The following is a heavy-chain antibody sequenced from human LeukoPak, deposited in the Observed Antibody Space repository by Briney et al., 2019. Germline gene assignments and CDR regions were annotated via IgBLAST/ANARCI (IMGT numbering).Heavy chain of an antibody. J-gene: IGHJ6*03. CDR3: ARAPPYYYYYMDV. CDR2: IKQDGSEK. V-gene: IGHV3-7*01. Sequence: AGGSLGLSCAASGFTFSSYWMSWVRQAPGKGLEWVANIKQDGSEKYYVDSVKGRFTISRDNAKNSLYLQMNSLRAEDTAVYYCARAPPYYYYYMDVWGKGTTVTISS. CDR1: GFTFSSYW.